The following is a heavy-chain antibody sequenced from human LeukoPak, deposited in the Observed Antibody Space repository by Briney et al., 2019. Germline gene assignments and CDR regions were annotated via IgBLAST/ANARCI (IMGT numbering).Heavy chain of an antibody. J-gene: IGHJ5*02. V-gene: IGHV3-74*01. CDR2: INSDGINT. D-gene: IGHD3-22*01. CDR1: GFTFSNYW. CDR3: ARDLGQYYDTSDNWFDP. Sequence: GGSLRLSCAASGFTFSNYWMHWVRQAPGKGLVWVSRINSDGINTSYADSVKGRFAISRDNAKNTLNLQMNSLRAEDTAVYYCARDLGQYYDTSDNWFDPWGQGTLVTVSS.